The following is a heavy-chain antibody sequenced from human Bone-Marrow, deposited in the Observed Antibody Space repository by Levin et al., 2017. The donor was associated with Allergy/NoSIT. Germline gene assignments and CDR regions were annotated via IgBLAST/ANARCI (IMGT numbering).Heavy chain of an antibody. CDR1: GFTFSNYA. CDR2: LSDGGGST. D-gene: IGHD2-15*01. J-gene: IGHJ4*02. CDR3: AKDRGGGFDY. V-gene: IGHV3-23*01. Sequence: GGSLRLSCAASGFTFSNYAMNWVRQAPGKGLEWVSALSDGGGSTSYADSVKGRFTISRDNSKNTLYLQMNSLRAEDTAVYYCAKDRGGGFDYWGQGTVVTVSS.